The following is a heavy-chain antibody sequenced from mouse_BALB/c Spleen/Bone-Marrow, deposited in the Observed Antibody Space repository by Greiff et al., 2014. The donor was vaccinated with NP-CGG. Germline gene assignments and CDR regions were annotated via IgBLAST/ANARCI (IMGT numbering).Heavy chain of an antibody. V-gene: IGHV3-8*02. CDR3: ARTHYYGWFDY. CDR2: ISYSGGT. Sequence: DVKLVESGPSLVKPSQTLSLTCSVTGDSITSGYWNWIRKFPGNKLEYMGFISYSGGTYCNPSLRSRISITRDTSKNQYYLHLNSVTTEDTATYYCARTHYYGWFDYWGQGTTLTVSS. CDR1: GDSITSGY. J-gene: IGHJ2*01. D-gene: IGHD1-2*01.